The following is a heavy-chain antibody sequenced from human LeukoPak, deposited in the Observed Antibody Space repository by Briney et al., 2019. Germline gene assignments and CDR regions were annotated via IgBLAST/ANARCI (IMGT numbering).Heavy chain of an antibody. Sequence: GGSLRLSCAASGFTFSSYEMNWVRQAPGKGLEWVSAISGSGGSTYYADSVKGRFTISRDNSKNTLYLQMNSLRAEDTAVYYCAKDREYCSGGSCYLQIFQHWGQGTLVTVSS. J-gene: IGHJ1*01. CDR3: AKDREYCSGGSCYLQIFQH. CDR2: ISGSGGST. V-gene: IGHV3-23*01. CDR1: GFTFSSYE. D-gene: IGHD2-15*01.